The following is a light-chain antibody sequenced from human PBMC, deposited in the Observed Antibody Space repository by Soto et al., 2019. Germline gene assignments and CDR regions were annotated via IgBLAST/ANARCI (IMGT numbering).Light chain of an antibody. J-gene: IGKJ1*01. CDR2: GAS. V-gene: IGKV3-15*01. Sequence: EILMTQSPTTLSASPREIATLSCSASQRLTSNLAWYQQKPGQAPRLLIYGASTRATGIPARYRGGGSGTEFTLTISSLQSEDFAVYYCKQYNNRLPWTFWQGAKVDIK. CDR1: QRLTSN. CDR3: KQYNNRLPWT.